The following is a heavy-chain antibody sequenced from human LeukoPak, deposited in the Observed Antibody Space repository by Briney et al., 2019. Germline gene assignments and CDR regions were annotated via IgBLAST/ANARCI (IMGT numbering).Heavy chain of an antibody. CDR3: ARGRQDVTMIVVVMTAVSYYLDV. D-gene: IGHD3-22*01. CDR2: MNPSGST. CDR1: GRSFSGYY. V-gene: IGHV4-34*01. J-gene: IGHJ6*03. Sequence: SETLSLTCAVYGRSFSGYYWTWIRQTPEEGLEWIGEMNPSGSTSYHPSLKSRVTISVDTSKNQFSLKLSSVTAADTAVYYCARGRQDVTMIVVVMTAVSYYLDVWGKGTTVTVS.